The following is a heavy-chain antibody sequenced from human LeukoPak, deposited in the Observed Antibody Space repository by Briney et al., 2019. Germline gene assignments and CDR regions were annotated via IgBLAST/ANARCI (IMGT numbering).Heavy chain of an antibody. CDR2: INHSGST. D-gene: IGHD1-14*01. Sequence: PSETLSLTCAVYGGSFSGYYWSWIRQPPGKGLEWIGEINHSGSTNYNPSLKSRVTISVDTSKNQFSLKLSSVTAADAAVYYCARASTGGHYAFDIWGQGTMGTGSS. CDR1: GGSFSGYY. J-gene: IGHJ3*02. CDR3: ARASTGGHYAFDI. V-gene: IGHV4-34*01.